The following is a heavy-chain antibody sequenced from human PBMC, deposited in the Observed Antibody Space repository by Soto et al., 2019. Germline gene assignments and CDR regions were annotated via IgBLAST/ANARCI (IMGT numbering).Heavy chain of an antibody. D-gene: IGHD3-9*01. Sequence: GPLRLSCTASGVTFSGYGMNWVRKTTGKGLEWVSSISSSSSYIYYADSVKGRFTISRDNAKNSLYLQMNSLRAEDTAVYYYERIRLEYAVLAFWAKGTLDPVSP. CDR1: GVTFSGYG. CDR3: ERIRLEYAVLAF. V-gene: IGHV3-21*01. CDR2: ISSSSSYI. J-gene: IGHJ3*01.